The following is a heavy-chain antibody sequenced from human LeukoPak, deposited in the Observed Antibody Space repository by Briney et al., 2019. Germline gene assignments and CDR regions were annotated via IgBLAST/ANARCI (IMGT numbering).Heavy chain of an antibody. Sequence: ASVKVSCKASGYTFSDYSTHWVRQAPGQGLEWMGWINPKTGGTYYAQKFQGRVTMTRDTSISTAYMELRSLSFDDTAMYYCARVPIRQFLEWFGGMDVWGQGTTVTVSS. CDR3: ARVPIRQFLEWFGGMDV. CDR1: GYTFSDYS. CDR2: INPKTGGT. J-gene: IGHJ6*02. V-gene: IGHV1-2*02. D-gene: IGHD3-3*01.